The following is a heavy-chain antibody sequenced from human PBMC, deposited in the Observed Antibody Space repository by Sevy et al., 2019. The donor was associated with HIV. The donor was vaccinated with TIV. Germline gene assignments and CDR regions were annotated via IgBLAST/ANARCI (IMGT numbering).Heavy chain of an antibody. J-gene: IGHJ3*02. Sequence: GGSLRLSCATSGFSFSNNWMHWVRQAPGKGLVWVSRINGDGSSIRYADPVNGRFTISRDNAKNTLYLQMNSLRVEDTVVYYGAGSNWYAAFDIWGPGTMVTVSS. CDR3: AGSNWYAAFDI. CDR2: INGDGSSI. V-gene: IGHV3-74*01. D-gene: IGHD6-13*01. CDR1: GFSFSNNW.